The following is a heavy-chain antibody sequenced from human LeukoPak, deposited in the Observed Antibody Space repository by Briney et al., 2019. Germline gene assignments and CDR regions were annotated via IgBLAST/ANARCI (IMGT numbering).Heavy chain of an antibody. Sequence: GRSLRLSCAASGFTFSSYGMHWVRQAPGKGLEWVAVISYDGSNKYYADSVKGRFTISRDNSKNTLYLQMNSLRAEDTAVYYCARDRVLGCLDFWGQGTPVTVSS. CDR3: ARDRVLGCLDF. CDR2: ISYDGSNK. CDR1: GFTFSSYG. V-gene: IGHV3-30*03. D-gene: IGHD3-16*01. J-gene: IGHJ4*02.